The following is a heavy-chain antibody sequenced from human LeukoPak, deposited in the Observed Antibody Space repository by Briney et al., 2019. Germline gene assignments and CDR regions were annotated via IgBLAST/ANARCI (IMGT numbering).Heavy chain of an antibody. V-gene: IGHV3-7*01. CDR3: ARDGLHDYGDYVGYFDY. CDR2: IKQDGSEK. Sequence: GGSLRLSCAASGFTFSSYWMSWVRQAPGKGLEWVANIKQDGSEKYYVDSVKGRFTISRDNAKNSLCLQMNSLRAEDTAVYCCARDGLHDYGDYVGYFDYWGQGTLVTVSS. J-gene: IGHJ4*02. D-gene: IGHD4-17*01. CDR1: GFTFSSYW.